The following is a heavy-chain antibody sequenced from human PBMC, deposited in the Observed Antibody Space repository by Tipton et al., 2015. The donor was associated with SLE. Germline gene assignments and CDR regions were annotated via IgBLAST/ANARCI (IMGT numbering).Heavy chain of an antibody. CDR3: ARGVWAYCGGTCFSPYYLIYGMVV. D-gene: IGHD2-21*01. V-gene: IGHV4-59*11. CDR2: IYYSGST. Sequence: TLSLTCTVSGGSISSHYWSWIRQPPGKGLEWIGYIYYSGSTNYNPSLKSRVTISVDTSKNQFSLKLSSVTAADTAVYYCARGVWAYCGGTCFSPYYLIYGMVVGGQGTTVTDAS. J-gene: IGHJ6*02. CDR1: GGSISSHY.